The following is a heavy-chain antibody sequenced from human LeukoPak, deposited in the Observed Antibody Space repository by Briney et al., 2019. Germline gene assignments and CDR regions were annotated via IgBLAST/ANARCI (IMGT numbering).Heavy chain of an antibody. J-gene: IGHJ4*02. D-gene: IGHD4-11*01. V-gene: IGHV1-2*02. Sequence: ASVKVSCKASGYTFTGYYIHWVRQAPGPGLEWMGWINPNSGDTNYAQKFQGKVTMTSDTSISTAYMELSSPTADDTAVYYCARSKGVDYWGQGTLVTVSS. CDR1: GYTFTGYY. CDR2: INPNSGDT. CDR3: ARSKGVDY.